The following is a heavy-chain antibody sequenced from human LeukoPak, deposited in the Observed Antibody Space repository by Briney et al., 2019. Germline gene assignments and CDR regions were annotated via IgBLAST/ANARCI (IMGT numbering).Heavy chain of an antibody. J-gene: IGHJ4*02. Sequence: GGSLRLSCAASRFTFSSYGMHWVRQAPGKGLEWVAFIRYDGSNKYYADSVKGRFTISRDNSKNTLYLQMNSLRAEDTAVYYCAKDSWVGSSWTNYFDYWGQGTLVTVSS. CDR1: RFTFSSYG. CDR3: AKDSWVGSSWTNYFDY. D-gene: IGHD6-13*01. CDR2: IRYDGSNK. V-gene: IGHV3-30*02.